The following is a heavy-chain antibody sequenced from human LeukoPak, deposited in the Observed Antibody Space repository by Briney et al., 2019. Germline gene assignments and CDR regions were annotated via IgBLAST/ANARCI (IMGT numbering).Heavy chain of an antibody. Sequence: ASETLSLTCTVSGGSISSGGYYCTWIRQHPGKGLEWIGDIYYSGSTYYNPSLKSRVTISIDTSKNQFSLELRSVTAADTAVYYCARGGIFVVVPPGDYGIDVWGQGTTVTVSS. CDR1: GGSISSGGYY. CDR3: ARGGIFVVVPPGDYGIDV. J-gene: IGHJ6*02. CDR2: IYYSGST. V-gene: IGHV4-31*03. D-gene: IGHD3-3*02.